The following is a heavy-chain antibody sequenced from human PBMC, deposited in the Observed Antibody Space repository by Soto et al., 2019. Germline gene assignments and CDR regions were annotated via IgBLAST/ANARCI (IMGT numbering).Heavy chain of an antibody. D-gene: IGHD3-10*01. CDR1: GGSVSSYY. Sequence: SETLSLTCTVSGGSVSSYYWSWIRQPPGKGLEWIGYIYYSGSTNYNPSLKSRVTISVDTSKNQFSLKLSSVTAADTAVYYCARVWGGAFDFWGQGTMVTVSS. J-gene: IGHJ3*01. V-gene: IGHV4-59*02. CDR2: IYYSGST. CDR3: ARVWGGAFDF.